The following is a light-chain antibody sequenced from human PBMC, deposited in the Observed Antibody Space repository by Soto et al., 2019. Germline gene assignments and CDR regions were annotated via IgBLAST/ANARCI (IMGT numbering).Light chain of an antibody. V-gene: IGLV2-23*02. CDR1: SSDVGIYNL. CDR2: EVN. Sequence: QSVLTQPASVSGSPGQPITISCTGTSSDVGIYNLVSWYQHFPGKAPKLMIYEVNKRPSGVSNRFSDSKSGSTASLTISGLQADDEADYYCCSYTRSGSFVFGTGTKVTVL. J-gene: IGLJ1*01. CDR3: CSYTRSGSFV.